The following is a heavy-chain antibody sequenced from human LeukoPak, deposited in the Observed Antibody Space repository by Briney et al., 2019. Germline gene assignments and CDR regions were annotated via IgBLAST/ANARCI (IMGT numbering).Heavy chain of an antibody. V-gene: IGHV3-48*02. CDR1: GFTFSIYA. Sequence: GGSLRLSCAASGFTFSIYALNWVRQAPAKGLERISYISESSDTKYADSVKGRFTISRDNANNLLFLQTNSLRDDDTAIYFCVRDRPQGDYLTGAAYWGQGTLVTVSS. D-gene: IGHD3-9*01. CDR3: VRDRPQGDYLTGAAY. J-gene: IGHJ4*02. CDR2: ISESSDT.